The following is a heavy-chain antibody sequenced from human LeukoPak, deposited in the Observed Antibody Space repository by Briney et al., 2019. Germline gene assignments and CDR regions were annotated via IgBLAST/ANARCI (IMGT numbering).Heavy chain of an antibody. CDR3: ARGTLRLGDLSLSNYFDP. J-gene: IGHJ5*02. Sequence: SETLSLTCTVSGGSMNNNYWSWIRQPAGKGLEWVGRIHSSGSTNYNPSLKSRVTMSVDTSKNQFSLKLSSVTAADTALYYCARGTLRLGDLSLSNYFDPWSQGTLVTVSS. CDR1: GGSMNNNY. CDR2: IHSSGST. D-gene: IGHD3-16*02. V-gene: IGHV4-4*07.